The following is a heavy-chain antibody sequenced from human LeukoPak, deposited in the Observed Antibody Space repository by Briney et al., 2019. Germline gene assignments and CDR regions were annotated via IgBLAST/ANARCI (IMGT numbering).Heavy chain of an antibody. D-gene: IGHD2-15*01. CDR1: XSSFTSYW. V-gene: IGHV5-51*01. CDR3: ARRSLVASTN. CDR2: IYPGDSHT. Sequence: GAXLXXSFKGXXSSFTSYWNGWVRPRTGKGVESMGIIYPGDSHTTYSPSFQRQFTISAHKSISTPYLQWSSLKASDTAMYYCARRSLVASTNWGQGTLVTVSS. J-gene: IGHJ4*02.